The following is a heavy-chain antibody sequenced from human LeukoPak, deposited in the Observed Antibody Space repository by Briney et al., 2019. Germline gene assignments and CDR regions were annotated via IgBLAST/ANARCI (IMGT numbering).Heavy chain of an antibody. J-gene: IGHJ4*02. CDR1: GFTFSSYA. V-gene: IGHV3-23*01. Sequence: GGSLRLSCAASGFTFSSYAMSWVRQAPGKGLEWVSAISGSGGSTYYADSVKGRFTISRDNSKNTLYLQMNSLRAEDTAVYYCARGSTYYDSSGQVPFDYWGQGALVTVSS. CDR2: ISGSGGST. D-gene: IGHD3-22*01. CDR3: ARGSTYYDSSGQVPFDY.